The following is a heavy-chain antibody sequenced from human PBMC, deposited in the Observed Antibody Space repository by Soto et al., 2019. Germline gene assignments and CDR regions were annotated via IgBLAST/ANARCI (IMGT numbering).Heavy chain of an antibody. CDR3: ARVRVSGSYNYYYYYMDV. CDR2: MNPNSGNT. V-gene: IGHV1-8*01. J-gene: IGHJ6*03. CDR1: GYTFTSYD. Sequence: GASVKVSCKASGYTFTSYDINWVRRATGQGLEWMGWMNPNSGNTGYAQKFQGRVTMTRNTSISTAYMELSSLRSEDTAVYYCARVRVSGSYNYYYYYMDVWGKGTTVTVSS. D-gene: IGHD3-10*01.